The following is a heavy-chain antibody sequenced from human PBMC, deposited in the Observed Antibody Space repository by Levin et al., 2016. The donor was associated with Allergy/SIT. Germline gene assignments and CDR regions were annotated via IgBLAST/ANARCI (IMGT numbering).Heavy chain of an antibody. CDR3: ARVGGSHYYYYYYGMDV. J-gene: IGHJ6*02. Sequence: RQAPGKGLEWIGYIYYSGSTYYNPSLKSRVTISVDTSKNQFSLKLSSVTAADTAVYYCARVGGSHYYYYYYGMDVWGQGTTVTVSS. V-gene: IGHV4-31*02. CDR2: IYYSGST.